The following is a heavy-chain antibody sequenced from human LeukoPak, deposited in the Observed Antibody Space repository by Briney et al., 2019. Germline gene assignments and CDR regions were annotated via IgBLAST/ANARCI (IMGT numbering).Heavy chain of an antibody. CDR2: IYYTGT. CDR3: ARTYSSGWFKNNWFDP. J-gene: IGHJ5*02. Sequence: PSETLSLTCTVSGGSVTDYYWSWIRQSPGKGLEWIGYIYYTGTSYNPSLKSRVTISVDTSKNQFSLKLSSVTAADTAVYYCARTYSSGWFKNNWFDPWGQGTPVTVSS. D-gene: IGHD6-19*01. CDR1: GGSVTDYY. V-gene: IGHV4-59*02.